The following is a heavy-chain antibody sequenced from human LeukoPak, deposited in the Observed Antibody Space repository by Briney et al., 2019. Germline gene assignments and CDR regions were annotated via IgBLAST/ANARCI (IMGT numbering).Heavy chain of an antibody. CDR3: ARYSGSYYRSDFDY. CDR2: ISSSGSTI. V-gene: IGHV3-11*01. D-gene: IGHD1-26*01. J-gene: IGHJ4*02. Sequence: PGGSLRLSRAATGFTFSDYYVSWIRQAPGKGLEWVSYISSSGSTIYCADSVKGRFTISRDNAKNSLYLQMNSLRAEDTAVYYCARYSGSYYRSDFDYWGQGTLVTVSS. CDR1: GFTFSDYY.